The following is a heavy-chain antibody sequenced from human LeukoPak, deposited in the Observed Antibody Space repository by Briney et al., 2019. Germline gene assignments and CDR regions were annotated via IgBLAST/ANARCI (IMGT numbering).Heavy chain of an antibody. CDR3: ARPSTYYYDSSFDY. CDR2: INPNSGGP. Sequence: ASVKVSCKASGYTFTGYYMHGVRPAPGQRGEWMGWINPNSGGPNYAQKFQGRVNMTRDTSISTAYMELSRLRSDDTAVYYCARPSTYYYDSSFDYWGQGTLVTVSS. V-gene: IGHV1-2*02. J-gene: IGHJ4*02. CDR1: GYTFTGYY. D-gene: IGHD3-22*01.